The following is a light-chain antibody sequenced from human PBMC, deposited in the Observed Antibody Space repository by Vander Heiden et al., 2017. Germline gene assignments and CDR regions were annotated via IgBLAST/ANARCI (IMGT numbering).Light chain of an antibody. Sequence: IQMTQSPSSVSASVGDRVTITCRASQGIGTWLAWYQQKPGKAAKLLIYAASNLQSGVPSRFSGSGSGTDFTLTISSLQPEDFATYYCQQANNFPELGFGGGTKVEIK. V-gene: IGKV1-12*01. CDR2: AAS. CDR1: QGIGTW. CDR3: QQANNFPELG. J-gene: IGKJ4*01.